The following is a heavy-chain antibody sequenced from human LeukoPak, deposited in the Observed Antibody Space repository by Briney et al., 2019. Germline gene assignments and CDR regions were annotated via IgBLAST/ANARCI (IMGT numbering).Heavy chain of an antibody. V-gene: IGHV3-30-3*01. CDR2: ISYGGSNK. CDR3: ARGGDIVVVPAAIRCSGWFDP. J-gene: IGHJ5*02. CDR1: GFTFSSYA. Sequence: GGSLRLSCAASGFTFSSYAMRWVRQAPGKGLEWVAVISYGGSNKYYADSVKGRFTISRDNSKNTLYLQMNSLRAEDTAVYYCARGGDIVVVPAAIRCSGWFDPWGQGTLVTVSS. D-gene: IGHD2-2*01.